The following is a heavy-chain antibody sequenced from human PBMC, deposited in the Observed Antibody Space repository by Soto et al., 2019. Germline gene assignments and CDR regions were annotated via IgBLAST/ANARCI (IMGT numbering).Heavy chain of an antibody. D-gene: IGHD2-2*01. Sequence: EVQLLESGGGLVQPGGSLRLSCAASGFTFSTYAMTWVRQAPGKGLQWVSAISGSGGSTYYADSVKGRFTISRDNSKNTLYLQMNSLIAEDTAVYYCAKDSVVITAAMDCFDPWGQGTLVTVSS. J-gene: IGHJ5*02. CDR3: AKDSVVITAAMDCFDP. CDR2: ISGSGGST. V-gene: IGHV3-23*01. CDR1: GFTFSTYA.